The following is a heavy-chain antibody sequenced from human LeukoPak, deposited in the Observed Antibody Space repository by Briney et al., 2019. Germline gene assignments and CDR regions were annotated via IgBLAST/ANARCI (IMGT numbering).Heavy chain of an antibody. J-gene: IGHJ6*04. CDR2: ISYEGSVT. D-gene: IGHD3-10*01. Sequence: PGKSLRLSCAASGFTISNYAFHWVRQPPGKGLEWAAVISYEGSVTYYADSVKGRFTISRDNSKNTLDLQMNSLRVEDTAVYYCVRDRAPWGGALGGAKGMDVWGEGTTVTVSS. V-gene: IGHV3-30*04. CDR1: GFTISNYA. CDR3: VRDRAPWGGALGGAKGMDV.